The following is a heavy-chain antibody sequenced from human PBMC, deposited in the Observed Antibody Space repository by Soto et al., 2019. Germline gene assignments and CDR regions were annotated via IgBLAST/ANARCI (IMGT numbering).Heavy chain of an antibody. Sequence: QVQLVQSGAEVKKPGASVKVSCKASGYTFTSYAMHWVRQAPGQRLEWMGWINAGNGNTKYSQKFQGRVTITRDTYGSTAYMELSSLSSEDTAVYYCARSSIVARPENYWGQGTLVTVSS. V-gene: IGHV1-3*01. D-gene: IGHD6-6*01. CDR3: ARSSIVARPENY. CDR2: INAGNGNT. J-gene: IGHJ4*02. CDR1: GYTFTSYA.